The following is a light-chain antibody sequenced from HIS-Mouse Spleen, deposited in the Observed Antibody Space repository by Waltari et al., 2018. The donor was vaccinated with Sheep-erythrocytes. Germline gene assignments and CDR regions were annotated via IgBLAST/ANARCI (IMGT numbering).Light chain of an antibody. CDR2: KAS. CDR1: QSISSW. J-gene: IGKJ5*01. V-gene: IGKV1-5*03. CDR3: QQANSFPIT. Sequence: DIQMTQSPSTLSASVGDRVTITCRASQSISSWLAWYQQKPGKAPKRLIYKASSLESGVPSRFSGSGSGTEFTLTISSLQPDDFATYYCQQANSFPITFGQGTRLEIK.